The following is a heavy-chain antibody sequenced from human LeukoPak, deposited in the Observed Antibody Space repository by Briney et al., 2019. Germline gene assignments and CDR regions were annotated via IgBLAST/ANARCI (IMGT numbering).Heavy chain of an antibody. CDR1: GYTFTSYG. D-gene: IGHD6-13*01. V-gene: IGHV1-18*01. CDR2: ISAYNGNT. J-gene: IGHJ5*02. Sequence: ASVKVSCKASGYTFTSYGISWVRQAPGQGLEWMGWISAYNGNTNYARKLQGRVTMTTDTSTSTAYMELRSLRSDDTAVYYCARDLPIAAAGTPNWFDPWGQGTLVTVSS. CDR3: ARDLPIAAAGTPNWFDP.